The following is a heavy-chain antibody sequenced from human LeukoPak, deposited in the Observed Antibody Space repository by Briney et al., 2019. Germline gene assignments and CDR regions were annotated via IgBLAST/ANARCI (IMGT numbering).Heavy chain of an antibody. CDR1: GGSISSGGYY. Sequence: SETLSLTCTVSGGSISSGGYYWSWIRQHPGKGLEWIGYIYYSGSTYYTPSLKSRVTISVDTSKNQFSLKLSSVTAADTAVYYCASSRGDYAPFDYWGQGTLVTVSS. CDR3: ASSRGDYAPFDY. V-gene: IGHV4-31*03. D-gene: IGHD2-21*02. J-gene: IGHJ4*02. CDR2: IYYSGST.